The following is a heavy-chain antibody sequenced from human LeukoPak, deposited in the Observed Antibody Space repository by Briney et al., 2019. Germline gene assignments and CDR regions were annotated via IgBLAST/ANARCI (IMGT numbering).Heavy chain of an antibody. CDR3: ARQSAGYGSGSYYPFDY. CDR2: IYYSGST. CDR1: GGSISSSSYY. V-gene: IGHV4-39*01. D-gene: IGHD3-10*01. Sequence: PSETLSLTCTVSGGSISSSSYYWGWIRQPPGKGLEWIGSIYYSGSTYYNPSLKSRVTISVDTSKNQFSLKLSSVTAADTAVYYCARQSAGYGSGSYYPFDYWGQGTLVTVSS. J-gene: IGHJ4*02.